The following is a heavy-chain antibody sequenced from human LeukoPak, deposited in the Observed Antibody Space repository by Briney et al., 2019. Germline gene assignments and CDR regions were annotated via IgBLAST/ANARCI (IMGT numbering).Heavy chain of an antibody. CDR3: ARGYSYGSQWTDAFDI. Sequence: GGSLRLSCAASGFTVSSNYMSWVRQAPGKGLEWVLVIYSGGSTYYADSVKGRFTISRDNSKNTLYLQMNSLRAEDTAVYYCARGYSYGSQWTDAFDIWGQGTMVTVSS. J-gene: IGHJ3*02. CDR1: GFTVSSNY. CDR2: IYSGGST. V-gene: IGHV3-53*01. D-gene: IGHD5-18*01.